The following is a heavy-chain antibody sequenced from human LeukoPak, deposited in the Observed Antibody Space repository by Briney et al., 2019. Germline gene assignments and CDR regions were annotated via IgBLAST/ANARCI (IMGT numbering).Heavy chain of an antibody. V-gene: IGHV3-30*02. D-gene: IGHD2-15*01. Sequence: PGGSLRLSCAASGFTFSSYGMHWVRQAPGKGLEWVAFIRYDGSNKYYADSVKGRFTISRDNSKNTLYLQMNSLRAEDTAVYYCAKDFGQYCSGGSCYNWFDPWGRGTLVTVSS. CDR3: AKDFGQYCSGGSCYNWFDP. CDR2: IRYDGSNK. J-gene: IGHJ5*02. CDR1: GFTFSSYG.